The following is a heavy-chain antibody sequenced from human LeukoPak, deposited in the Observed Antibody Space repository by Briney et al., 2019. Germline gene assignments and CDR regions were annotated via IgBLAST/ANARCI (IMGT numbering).Heavy chain of an antibody. CDR1: GASISSYY. D-gene: IGHD1-7*01. J-gene: IGHJ4*02. Sequence: SETQSLTCSVAGASISSYYWSWIRQPAGKGLEWIGRLYISGSTNYSPSLKSRVTMSLDTSKNHFSLNLSSVTAADTAVYYCARDNWHSLDYWGQGTLVTVSS. CDR2: LYISGST. CDR3: ARDNWHSLDY. V-gene: IGHV4-4*07.